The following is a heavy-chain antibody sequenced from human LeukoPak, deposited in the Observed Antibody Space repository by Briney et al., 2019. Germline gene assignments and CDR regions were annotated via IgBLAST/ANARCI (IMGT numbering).Heavy chain of an antibody. CDR1: GFTFSSYE. J-gene: IGHJ4*02. CDR3: AKRRAAAGFDY. V-gene: IGHV3-48*03. CDR2: ISSSGSTI. Sequence: GGSLRLSCAASGFTFSSYEMNWVRQAPGKGLEWVSYISSSGSTIYYADSVKGRFTISRDNSKNTLYLQMNSLRAEDTAVYYCAKRRAAAGFDYWGQGTLVTVSS. D-gene: IGHD6-13*01.